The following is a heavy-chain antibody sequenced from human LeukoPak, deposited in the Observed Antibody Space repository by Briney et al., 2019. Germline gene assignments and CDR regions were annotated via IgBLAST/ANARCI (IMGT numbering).Heavy chain of an antibody. D-gene: IGHD6-13*01. V-gene: IGHV4-31*03. Sequence: SQTLSLTCPVSGGPIRSGGYYWSWIRQHPGKGLEWIGYIYYSGSTYYKPSPKSRVTISVDTSKNQFALKLSSVTAADTAVYYSARSSSWYDYWFDPWGQGTLVTVSS. CDR2: IYYSGST. CDR3: ARSSSWYDYWFDP. CDR1: GGPIRSGGYY. J-gene: IGHJ5*02.